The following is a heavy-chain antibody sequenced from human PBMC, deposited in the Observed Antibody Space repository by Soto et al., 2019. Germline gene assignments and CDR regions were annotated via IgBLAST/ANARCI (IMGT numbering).Heavy chain of an antibody. CDR2: IYPGDSDT. CDR3: ARHGVGDILTGQPEY. D-gene: IGHD3-9*01. V-gene: IGHV5-51*01. J-gene: IGHJ4*02. Sequence: EVQLVQSGAEVKKPGESLKISCKGSGYSFTSYWIGWLRQMPGKGLEWMGIIYPGDSDTRYSPSFQGQVTISADKSISTAYLQGSSLQASALGMYDCARHGVGDILTGQPEYWGQGTLVSVSS. CDR1: GYSFTSYW.